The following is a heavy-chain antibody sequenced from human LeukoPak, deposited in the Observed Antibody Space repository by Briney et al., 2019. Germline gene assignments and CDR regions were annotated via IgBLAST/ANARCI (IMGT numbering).Heavy chain of an antibody. Sequence: SETLSLTCAVYGGSFSGYYWSWIRQPLGQGLERIGEINHSGSTNYNPSLKSRVTISVDTSKNQFSLKLSSVTAADTAVYYCARVISWYWVGWFDPWGQGTLVTVSS. V-gene: IGHV4-34*01. CDR2: INHSGST. D-gene: IGHD6-13*01. CDR1: GGSFSGYY. J-gene: IGHJ5*02. CDR3: ARVISWYWVGWFDP.